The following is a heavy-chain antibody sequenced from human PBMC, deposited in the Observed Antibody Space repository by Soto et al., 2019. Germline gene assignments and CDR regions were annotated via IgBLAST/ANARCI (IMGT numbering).Heavy chain of an antibody. D-gene: IGHD4-4*01. V-gene: IGHV4-34*01. J-gene: IGHJ4*02. CDR1: GGSFSGYY. CDR2: VNHSGST. CDR3: ARGHSDTVTIITQDY. Sequence: PSETLSLTCAVYGGSFSGYYWSWIRQPPGKGLEWIGEVNHSGSTNYNPSLKSRVTISVDTSKNQFSLKLSSATAADTAVYYCARGHSDTVTIITQDYWGQGTLVTVSS.